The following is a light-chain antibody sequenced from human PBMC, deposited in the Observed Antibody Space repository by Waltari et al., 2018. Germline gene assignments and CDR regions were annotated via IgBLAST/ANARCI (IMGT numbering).Light chain of an antibody. CDR2: ENN. Sequence: QSVLTPPPSVSAAPGQQGTIACPGSSSTNGKRSVPLYQQLPGTAPKLLIYENNQRPSGIPDRFSGSKSGTSATLGISGLQTGDEADYYCETWDSSLNAAVFGGGTKLTVL. J-gene: IGLJ3*02. CDR1: SSTNGKRS. CDR3: ETWDSSLNAAV. V-gene: IGLV1-51*02.